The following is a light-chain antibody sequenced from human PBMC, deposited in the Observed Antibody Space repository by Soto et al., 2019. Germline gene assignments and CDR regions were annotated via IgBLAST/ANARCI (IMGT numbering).Light chain of an antibody. Sequence: DIQMTQSPSSLSASVGDRVTITCRSIQTISCYLDWYQHKTGKHHEILIYAASYLGNGVPSRFSGSGSGTYFILTISSLQTEDLATYECQQSYTTTLTVGGGTKVDIK. J-gene: IGKJ4*01. V-gene: IGKV1-39*01. CDR3: QQSYTTTLT. CDR2: AAS. CDR1: QTISCY.